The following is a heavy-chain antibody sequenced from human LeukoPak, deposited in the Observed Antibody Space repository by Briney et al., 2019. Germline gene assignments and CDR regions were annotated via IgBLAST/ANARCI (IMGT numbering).Heavy chain of an antibody. D-gene: IGHD3-10*01. Sequence: PGGSLRLSCAASGFTFSSYAMSWVRQAPGKGLEWVSAVSDSGDATRYADSVKGRFTISRDNSKNTLYLQMNSLRAEDTAVYYCAKDRDYYGSGSYYSYWGQGTLVTVSS. CDR2: VSDSGDAT. CDR1: GFTFSSYA. J-gene: IGHJ4*02. CDR3: AKDRDYYGSGSYYSY. V-gene: IGHV3-23*01.